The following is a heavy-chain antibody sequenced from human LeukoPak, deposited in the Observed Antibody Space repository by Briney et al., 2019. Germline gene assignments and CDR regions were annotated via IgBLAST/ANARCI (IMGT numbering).Heavy chain of an antibody. CDR3: ARXXSGTYNFDS. J-gene: IGHJ4*02. D-gene: IGHD1-26*01. Sequence: GRSLRLSCAASGFTFSTYGMHWVRQAPGRGLEWVAIIWSDASEKYYGDSVKGRFTISRDNSNNTVSLQMNSLRAEDTAVYYCARXXSGTYNFDSWGQGTLVTVSS. V-gene: IGHV3-33*03. CDR1: GFTFSTYG. CDR2: IWSDASEK.